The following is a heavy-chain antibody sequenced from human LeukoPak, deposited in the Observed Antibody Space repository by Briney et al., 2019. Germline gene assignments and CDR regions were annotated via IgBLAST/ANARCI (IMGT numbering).Heavy chain of an antibody. CDR2: IIPIFGTI. Sequence: SVKVSCKASGGTFSSYAISWVRQAPGQGLEWMGDIIPIFGTINYAQKFQGRVTITTDESRNTTYMELSSLRSEDTAVYYCARGLRMRSKDYYFDYWGQGTLVTVSS. V-gene: IGHV1-69*05. J-gene: IGHJ4*02. CDR3: ARGLRMRSKDYYFDY. D-gene: IGHD2-15*01. CDR1: GGTFSSYA.